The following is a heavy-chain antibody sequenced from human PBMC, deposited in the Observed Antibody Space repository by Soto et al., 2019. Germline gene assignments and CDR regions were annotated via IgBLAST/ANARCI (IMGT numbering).Heavy chain of an antibody. CDR3: ARGPAVADSFDY. D-gene: IGHD6-19*01. CDR2: IWYDGSKK. Sequence: GGSLRLSCAASGFTFSSYGMHWVRQGPGKGLEWVAVIWYDGSKKYYADSVKGRFTISRDNSKNTLYLQMNSLRVEDAAVYYCARGPAVADSFDYWGQGTLVTVSS. V-gene: IGHV3-33*01. CDR1: GFTFSSYG. J-gene: IGHJ4*02.